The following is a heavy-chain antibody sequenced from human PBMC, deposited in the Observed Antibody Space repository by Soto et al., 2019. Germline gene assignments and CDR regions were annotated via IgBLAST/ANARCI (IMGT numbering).Heavy chain of an antibody. CDR3: AKGTTFDYFDY. CDR2: ISWNSGSI. V-gene: IGHV3-9*01. Sequence: SLRLSCAASGFTFDDYAMHWVRQAPGKGLEWVSGISWNSGSIGYADSVKGRFTISRDNAKNSLYLQMNSLRAEDTALYYCAKGTTFDYFDYWGQGTLVTVSS. CDR1: GFTFDDYA. J-gene: IGHJ4*02.